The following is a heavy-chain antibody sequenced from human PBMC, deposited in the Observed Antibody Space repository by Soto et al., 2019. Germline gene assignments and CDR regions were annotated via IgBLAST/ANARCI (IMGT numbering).Heavy chain of an antibody. Sequence: QVQLVESGGGVVQPGRSLRLSCAASRFTFSSYGMHWVRQAPGKGLEWVAVISYDGRNKYYADSVKGRFTISRDNSKNTLYLQMNSLRAEGTVVYYCAKGHRGAGVGTDVWGQGTTVTVSS. CDR1: RFTFSSYG. J-gene: IGHJ6*02. CDR3: AKGHRGAGVGTDV. V-gene: IGHV3-30*18. CDR2: ISYDGRNK. D-gene: IGHD6-19*01.